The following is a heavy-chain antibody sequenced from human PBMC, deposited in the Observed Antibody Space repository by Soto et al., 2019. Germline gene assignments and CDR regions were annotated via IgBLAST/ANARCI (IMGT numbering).Heavy chain of an antibody. CDR3: ARGPMPYFDY. V-gene: IGHV3-33*01. CDR2: IWYDGSVK. J-gene: IGHJ4*02. CDR1: GFTFSSHG. D-gene: IGHD2-2*01. Sequence: QVQLVESGGGVVQPGRSLRLSCAASGFTFSSHGMHWVRQAPGKGLEWVAVIWYDGSVKYYVDLVKGRFTISRDKSKNTLYLQMNSLRAEDTAVYYCARGPMPYFDYWGRGTLVTVSS.